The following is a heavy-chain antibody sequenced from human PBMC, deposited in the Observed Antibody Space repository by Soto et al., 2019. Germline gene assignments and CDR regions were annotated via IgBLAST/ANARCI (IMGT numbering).Heavy chain of an antibody. D-gene: IGHD3-3*01. Sequence: SETLSLTCAVYGGSFSGYYWSWIRQPPGKGLEWIGEINHSGSTNYNPSLKSRVTISVDTSKNQFSLKLSSVTAADTAVYYCARAGYDFWSGYYWGQGTLVTVSS. CDR2: INHSGST. CDR3: ARAGYDFWSGYY. CDR1: GGSFSGYY. V-gene: IGHV4-34*01. J-gene: IGHJ4*02.